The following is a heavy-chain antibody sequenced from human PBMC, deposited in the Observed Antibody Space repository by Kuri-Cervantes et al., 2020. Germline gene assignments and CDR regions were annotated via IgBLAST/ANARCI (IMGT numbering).Heavy chain of an antibody. J-gene: IGHJ6*03. V-gene: IGHV3-48*04. Sequence: GGSLRLSCAASRFTFSSYSMNWVRQVPGKGLEWVSYISGGGESTHYADSVKGRFTISRDSAKDAVYLQMNSLRVEDTAVYYCTRDDSRSDYYYYYMDVWGKGTTVTVSS. CDR1: RFTFSSYS. CDR2: ISGGGEST. D-gene: IGHD3-3*01. CDR3: TRDDSRSDYYYYYMDV.